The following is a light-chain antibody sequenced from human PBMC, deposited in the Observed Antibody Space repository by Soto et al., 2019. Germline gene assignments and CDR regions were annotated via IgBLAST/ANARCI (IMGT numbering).Light chain of an antibody. V-gene: IGLV1-40*01. CDR2: KNN. CDR1: GSNVRASYD. J-gene: IGLJ3*02. Sequence: QSVLTQPPSVSGAPGQTITMSCTGSGSNVRASYDVHWYQVLPGAGPRLLIYKNNNRPSGVPDRFSGSKSGTSASLAITGLRAEDEADYYCQSYDNILSGPLFGGGTKVTVL. CDR3: QSYDNILSGPL.